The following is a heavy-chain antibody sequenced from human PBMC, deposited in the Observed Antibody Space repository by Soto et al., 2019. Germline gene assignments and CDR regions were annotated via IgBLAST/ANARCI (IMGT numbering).Heavy chain of an antibody. D-gene: IGHD1-20*01. V-gene: IGHV1-69*13. CDR2: IIPIFGTA. J-gene: IGHJ4*02. Sequence: ASVKVSCKASGGTFSSYAISWVRQAPGQGLEWMGGIIPIFGTANYAQKFQGRVTITADESTSTAYMELSSLRSEDTAVYYCARAWYNWNYFDYWGQGTLVTVSS. CDR1: GGTFSSYA. CDR3: ARAWYNWNYFDY.